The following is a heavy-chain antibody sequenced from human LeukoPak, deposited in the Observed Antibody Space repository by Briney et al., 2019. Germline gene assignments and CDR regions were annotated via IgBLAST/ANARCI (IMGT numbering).Heavy chain of an antibody. CDR2: ISGSGGST. CDR3: AKDLTVYDYYDSSGYSFFDY. Sequence: GGSLRLSCAASGFTVSSNYMSWVRQAPGKGLEWVSAISGSGGSTYYADSVKGRFTISRDNSKNTLYLQMNSLRAEDTAVYYCAKDLTVYDYYDSSGYSFFDYWGQGTLVTVSS. J-gene: IGHJ4*02. CDR1: GFTVSSNY. D-gene: IGHD3-22*01. V-gene: IGHV3-23*01.